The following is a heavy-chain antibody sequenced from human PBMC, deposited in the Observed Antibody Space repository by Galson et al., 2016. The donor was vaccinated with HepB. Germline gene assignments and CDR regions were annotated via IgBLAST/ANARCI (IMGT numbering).Heavy chain of an antibody. Sequence: SLRLSCAGSGFIVSSHYLNWVRQAPGKGLEWVAIIYSGGATYYAESMKGRFTISRDNPKNTLYLQKDGLRVEDTAVYYCARDPGRIAAAGHLDSWGQGTLVTVSS. D-gene: IGHD6-13*01. CDR1: GFIVSSHY. V-gene: IGHV3-53*01. J-gene: IGHJ5*01. CDR2: IYSGGAT. CDR3: ARDPGRIAAAGHLDS.